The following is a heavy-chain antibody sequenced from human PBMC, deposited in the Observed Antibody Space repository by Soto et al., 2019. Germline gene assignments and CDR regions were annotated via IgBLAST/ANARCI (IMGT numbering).Heavy chain of an antibody. CDR3: ATWRFDY. CDR1: VDSVSSNSAA. Sequence: SQTLSLTCAISVDSVSSNSAAWNWIRHSPSRGLEWLGRTYYRSKWYNDYAVSMRSRITINPDTTKNQFSLQLNSATPEDTAVSYCATWRFDYWGQGTLVTVSS. CDR2: TYYRSKWYN. V-gene: IGHV6-1*01. J-gene: IGHJ4*02.